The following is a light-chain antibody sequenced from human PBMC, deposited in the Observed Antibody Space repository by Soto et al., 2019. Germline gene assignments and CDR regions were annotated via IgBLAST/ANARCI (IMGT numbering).Light chain of an antibody. V-gene: IGKV1-8*01. CDR3: QQYYSYPRT. J-gene: IGKJ1*01. CDR2: AAY. Sequence: AIRMTQSPSSLSASTGDRVTITCRASQGISSYLAWYQQKPGKAPKLLIYAAYNLQSGVPPRFSGSGSGTDFTLTISCLQSEDFATYYCQQYYSYPRTFGQGTKVDIK. CDR1: QGISSY.